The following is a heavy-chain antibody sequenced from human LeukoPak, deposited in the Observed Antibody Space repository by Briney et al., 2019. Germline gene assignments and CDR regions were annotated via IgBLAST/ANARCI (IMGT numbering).Heavy chain of an antibody. D-gene: IGHD3-10*01. CDR2: TYYSGST. V-gene: IGHV4-39*01. J-gene: IGHJ4*02. CDR1: GGSISSSGDY. CDR3: ARHFGSFDL. Sequence: PSETLSLTCTVSGGSISSSGDYWGWIRQPPGNGLEWIGSTYYSGSTYYNPSLKSRVTISVDTSKNQFSLKLSSVTATETAVYYCARHFGSFDLWGQGTRVTVSS.